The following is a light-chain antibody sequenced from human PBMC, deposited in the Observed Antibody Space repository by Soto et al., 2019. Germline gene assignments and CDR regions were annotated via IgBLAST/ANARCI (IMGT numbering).Light chain of an antibody. J-gene: IGKJ1*01. CDR1: QSIDIW. Sequence: DIQMTQSPSTLSASVGDRVTITCRASQSIDIWLAWYQQKPGKAPKVLIYKASTLESGVPSRFSGSGSGTDFTLTISSLQPDDFATYYCQQYRRSWTFGQGTKVDIK. CDR3: QQYRRSWT. CDR2: KAS. V-gene: IGKV1-5*03.